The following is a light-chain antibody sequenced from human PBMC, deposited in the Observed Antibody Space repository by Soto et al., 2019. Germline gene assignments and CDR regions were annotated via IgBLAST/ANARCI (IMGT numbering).Light chain of an antibody. CDR3: CSYLGSSTV. CDR1: SGDVGNYNL. V-gene: IGLV2-23*01. CDR2: EDD. Sequence: QSALTQPASVSGSPGQSITISCTGVSGDVGNYNLVSWYQQHPAKAPKLIIYEDDKRPSGVSNRFSGSKSGDTASPTISGLQSEDEAAYYCCSYLGSSTVFGGGTQLTVL. J-gene: IGLJ7*01.